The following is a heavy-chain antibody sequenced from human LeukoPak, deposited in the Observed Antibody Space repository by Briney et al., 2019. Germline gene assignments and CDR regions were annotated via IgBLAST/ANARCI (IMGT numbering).Heavy chain of an antibody. V-gene: IGHV1-8*01. CDR3: ARGQVGAGLHY. J-gene: IGHJ4*02. D-gene: IGHD1-26*01. CDR1: GYIFTSYD. CDR2: MNPNRGNT. Sequence: ASVKVSCKACGYIFTSYDINGVRQPSGQGLVGMGWMNPNRGNTRYAQKFQGRVTKTRNTSIRTANMELGSLRSEDTAVYYCARGQVGAGLHYWGQGTLVTVSS.